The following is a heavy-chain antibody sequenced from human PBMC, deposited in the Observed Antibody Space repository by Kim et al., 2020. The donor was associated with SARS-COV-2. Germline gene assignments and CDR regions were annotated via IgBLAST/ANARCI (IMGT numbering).Heavy chain of an antibody. CDR3: APDRDSGSYYRYGMDV. J-gene: IGHJ6*02. CDR2: ITSSSYT. CDR1: GFTFSDYY. D-gene: IGHD1-26*01. V-gene: IGHV3-11*05. Sequence: GGSLRLSCAASGFTFSDYYMSWIRQAPGKGLEWVSYITSSSYTNYADSVKGRLTISRDNAKNSLYLQMNSLRAEDTAVYYCAPDRDSGSYYRYGMDVWGQGTTLTVSS.